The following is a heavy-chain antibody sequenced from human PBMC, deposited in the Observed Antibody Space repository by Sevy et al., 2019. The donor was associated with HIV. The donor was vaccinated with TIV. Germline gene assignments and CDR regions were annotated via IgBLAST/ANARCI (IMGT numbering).Heavy chain of an antibody. CDR1: GYTFTGYY. V-gene: IGHV1-2*06. CDR3: ARVPLVPAAASSFTFDY. CDR2: INPNSGGT. D-gene: IGHD2-2*01. J-gene: IGHJ4*02. Sequence: ASVKVSCKASGYTFTGYYMHWVRQAPGQGLEWMGRINPNSGGTNYAQKFQGRVTMTRDTSICTAYMELSRLRSDDTAVYYCARVPLVPAAASSFTFDYWGQGTLVTVSS.